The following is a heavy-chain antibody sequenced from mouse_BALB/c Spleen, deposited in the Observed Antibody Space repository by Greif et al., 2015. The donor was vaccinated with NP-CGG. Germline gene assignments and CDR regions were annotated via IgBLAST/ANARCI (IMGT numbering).Heavy chain of an antibody. D-gene: IGHD1-3*01. CDR2: ILPGSGST. CDR1: GYTFRSYW. J-gene: IGHJ1*01. CDR3: ARRGLTYWYFDV. Sequence: QVQLKQSGAELMKPGASVKISCKATGYTFRSYWIGWVKQRPGHGLEWIGEILPGSGSTNYNEKFKGKATFTADTSSNTAYMQLSSLTSEDSAVYYCARRGLTYWYFDVWGAGTTVTVSS. V-gene: IGHV1-9*01.